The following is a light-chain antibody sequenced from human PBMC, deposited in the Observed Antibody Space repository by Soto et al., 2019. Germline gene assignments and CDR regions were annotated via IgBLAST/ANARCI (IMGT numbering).Light chain of an antibody. Sequence: QTVVTQEPSFSVSPGGTVTLTCGLSSGSVSTSYYPSWYQQTPGQAPRTLIYSTNTRSSGVPDRFSGSILGNKAALTITGAQADDESDYYCVLYMGSGIPAVFGGGTKLTVL. CDR2: STN. J-gene: IGLJ7*01. V-gene: IGLV8-61*01. CDR1: SGSVSTSYY. CDR3: VLYMGSGIPAV.